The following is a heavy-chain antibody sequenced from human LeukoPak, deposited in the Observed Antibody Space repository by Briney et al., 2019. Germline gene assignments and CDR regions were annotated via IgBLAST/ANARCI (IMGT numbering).Heavy chain of an antibody. J-gene: IGHJ4*02. CDR1: GFTFSRYA. CDR3: ARAVDNWEGNDY. CDR2: ISSSGSTI. Sequence: GGSLRLSCAASGFTFSRYAMSWIRQAPGKGLEWVSYISSSGSTIYYADSVKGRFTISRDNAKNSLYLQMNSLRAEDTAVYYCARAVDNWEGNDYWGQGTLVTVSS. D-gene: IGHD1-20*01. V-gene: IGHV3-11*01.